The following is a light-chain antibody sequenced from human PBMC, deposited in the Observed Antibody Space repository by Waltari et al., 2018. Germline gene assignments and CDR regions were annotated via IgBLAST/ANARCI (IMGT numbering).Light chain of an antibody. CDR3: CSNAGTDAL. CDR1: SSDIGSYNL. Sequence: QSALTQPASVSGSPGQSITISCTGTSSDIGSYNLVSWYQQPPGKAPKLIIYEVTQRPSGVSNRFPGSKSGNTASLTTPGLQAEDEADYYCCSNAGTDALFGGGTKLTVL. CDR2: EVT. V-gene: IGLV2-23*02. J-gene: IGLJ3*02.